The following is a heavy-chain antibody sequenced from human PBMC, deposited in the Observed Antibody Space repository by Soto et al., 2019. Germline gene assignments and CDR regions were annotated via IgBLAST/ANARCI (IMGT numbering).Heavy chain of an antibody. D-gene: IGHD2-15*01. J-gene: IGHJ4*02. CDR1: GYTFTSYG. V-gene: IGHV1-18*01. CDR2: ISAYNGNT. CDR3: ARDGYCSGGTCYHFDY. Sequence: QVPLVQSGAEVKKPGASVKVSCKASGYTFTSYGISWVRQAPGQGLEWMGWISAYNGNTNYAQKLQGRVTMTTDTSTSTAYMEPRSLSSDDPAAYYCARDGYCSGGTCYHFDYWGQRTLVTVSS.